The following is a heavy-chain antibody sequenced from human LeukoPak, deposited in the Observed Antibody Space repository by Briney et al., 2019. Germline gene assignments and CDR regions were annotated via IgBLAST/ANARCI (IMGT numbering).Heavy chain of an antibody. V-gene: IGHV1-2*06. CDR2: INPNSGGT. D-gene: IGHD1-26*01. Sequence: ASVNVSCKASGGTFSSYAISWVRQAPGQGLEWMGRINPNSGGTNYAQKFQGRVTMTRDTSISTAYMELSRLRSDDTAVYYCARGWELLPISYYYYGMDVWGQGTTVTVSS. J-gene: IGHJ6*02. CDR3: ARGWELLPISYYYYGMDV. CDR1: GGTFSSYA.